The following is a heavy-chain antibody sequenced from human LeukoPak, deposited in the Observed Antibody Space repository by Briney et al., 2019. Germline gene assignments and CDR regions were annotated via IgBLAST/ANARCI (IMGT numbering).Heavy chain of an antibody. CDR1: XX. CDR3: AKIEGKYQLANVPDH. V-gene: IGHV3-30*02. Sequence: XXMXXVRQXPXXGLXWVAFIRYDGNNKYYADFVKGRFTISRDNSKNTLYLHMNSLRTEDTAVYYCAKIEGKYQLANVPDHWGQGTLVTVSS. D-gene: IGHD2-2*01. J-gene: IGHJ4*02. CDR2: IRYDGNNK.